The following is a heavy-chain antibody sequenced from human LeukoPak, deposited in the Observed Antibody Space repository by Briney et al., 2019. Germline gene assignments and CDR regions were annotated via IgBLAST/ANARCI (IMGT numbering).Heavy chain of an antibody. V-gene: IGHV3-64*01. Sequence: GGSLRLSCAASGFTFSGAGFRWVRQAPEKGLEYVASISSNGGSTNYANSVKGRFTISRDNSKNTLYLQMGSLRAEDMAVYYCAINGYKVLDFWGQGTLVTVSS. D-gene: IGHD5-24*01. J-gene: IGHJ4*02. CDR2: ISSNGGST. CDR3: AINGYKVLDF. CDR1: GFTFSGAG.